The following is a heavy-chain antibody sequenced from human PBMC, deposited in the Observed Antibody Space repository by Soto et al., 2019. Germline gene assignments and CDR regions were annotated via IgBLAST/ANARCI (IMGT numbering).Heavy chain of an antibody. Sequence: SETLYLTCAVHVGSLSGYYWTWIRQPPGKGLEWIGEINHSGSTNYKPSLTSRVTISVDTSKNQLSLKMSSVTAADTAVYYCARGRTLITGTSFDYWGQGTLVTVSS. V-gene: IGHV4-34*01. CDR1: VGSLSGYY. J-gene: IGHJ4*02. D-gene: IGHD1-20*01. CDR2: INHSGST. CDR3: ARGRTLITGTSFDY.